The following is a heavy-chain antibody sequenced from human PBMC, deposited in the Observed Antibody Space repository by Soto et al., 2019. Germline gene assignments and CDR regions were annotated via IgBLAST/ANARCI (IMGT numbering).Heavy chain of an antibody. D-gene: IGHD4-17*01. V-gene: IGHV4-59*01. CDR1: SVSFRGYF. J-gene: IGHJ6*02. CDR3: ARGDDYGGPDTVGPAAGGLDV. Sequence: KPSETLSLTCTVSSVSFRGYFWSWIRQPPGKGLEWIGYVYDMTSTNYNPSLKSRVTISMDMSKKQVSLILKSVTAADKAVYFCARGDDYGGPDTVGPAAGGLDVWGQGTTVTVSS. CDR2: VYDMTST.